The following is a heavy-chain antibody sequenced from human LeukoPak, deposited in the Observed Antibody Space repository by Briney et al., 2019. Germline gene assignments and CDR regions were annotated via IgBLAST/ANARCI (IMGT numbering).Heavy chain of an antibody. V-gene: IGHV3-21*01. Sequence: GGSLRLSCAASGFTFSSYSMNWVRQAPGRGLEWVSSISSSSSYIYYADSVKGRFTISRDNAKNSLYLQMNSLRAEDTAVYYCARGRTHCYDSNGYSDYWGQGTLVTVSS. CDR3: ARGRTHCYDSNGYSDY. J-gene: IGHJ4*02. D-gene: IGHD3-22*01. CDR1: GFTFSSYS. CDR2: ISSSSSYI.